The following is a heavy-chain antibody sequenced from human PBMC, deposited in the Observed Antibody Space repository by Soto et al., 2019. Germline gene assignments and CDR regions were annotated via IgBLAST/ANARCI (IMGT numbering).Heavy chain of an antibody. J-gene: IGHJ4*02. D-gene: IGHD2-2*01. Sequence: QVHLVESGGGVVQPGRSLRLSCAASGFTFSSHGMHWLRQAPGKGLEWVTVISHDGYNEYYADSVKGRFTIFRDNSKNTLYLQMNSLRVEDTAVYYCAKERMEQYQLLPFFDYWGQGTLVTVSS. CDR2: ISHDGYNE. CDR1: GFTFSSHG. V-gene: IGHV3-30*18. CDR3: AKERMEQYQLLPFFDY.